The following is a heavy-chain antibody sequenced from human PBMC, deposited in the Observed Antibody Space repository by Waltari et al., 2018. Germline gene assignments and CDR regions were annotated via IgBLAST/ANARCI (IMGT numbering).Heavy chain of an antibody. CDR3: ARDDYGAD. J-gene: IGHJ4*02. CDR2: IYYSGST. CDR1: GGSISSSSYY. D-gene: IGHD3-16*01. Sequence: QLQLQESGPGLVTPSETLSLPCTVSGGSISSSSYYWGWIRQPPGKGLEWIGSIYYSGSTYHNPSLKSRVTISVDTSKNQFSLKLSSVTAADTAVYYCARDDYGADWGQGTLVTVSS. V-gene: IGHV4-39*07.